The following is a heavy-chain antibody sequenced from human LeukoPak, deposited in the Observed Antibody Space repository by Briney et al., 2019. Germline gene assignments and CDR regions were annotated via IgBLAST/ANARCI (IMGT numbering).Heavy chain of an antibody. V-gene: IGHV3-7*01. Sequence: PGGSLRLSCAASGFTFSSYAMHWVRQAPGKGLEWVANINQDGTEKHFGDSVKGRFTISRDNAKNSVFLEMNSLRAEDTAVYYCARGTNAYPGTDYWGQGTLVTVSS. D-gene: IGHD1-14*01. CDR2: INQDGTEK. CDR3: ARGTNAYPGTDY. CDR1: GFTFSSYA. J-gene: IGHJ4*02.